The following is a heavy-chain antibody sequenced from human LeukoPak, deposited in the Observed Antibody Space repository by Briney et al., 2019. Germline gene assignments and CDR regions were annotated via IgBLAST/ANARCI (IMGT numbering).Heavy chain of an antibody. CDR1: GFTFDDYA. J-gene: IGHJ4*02. CDR3: AKDTGYYYDSSGYKSPHFDY. Sequence: GGSLRLSCAASGFTFDDYAMHWVRQPPGKGLEWVSGISWNSGSIGYADSVKGRFTISRDNAKNSLYLQMNSLRAEDTALYYCAKDTGYYYDSSGYKSPHFDYWGQGTLVTVSS. V-gene: IGHV3-9*01. D-gene: IGHD3-22*01. CDR2: ISWNSGSI.